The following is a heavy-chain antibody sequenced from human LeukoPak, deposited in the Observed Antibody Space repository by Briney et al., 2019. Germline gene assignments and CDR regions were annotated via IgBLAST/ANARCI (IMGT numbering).Heavy chain of an antibody. CDR2: IYYSGST. CDR1: GGSISSSSYY. Sequence: SETLSLTCTVSGGSISSSSYYWGWIRQPPGKGLEWIGSIYYSGSTYYNPSLKSRVTISVDTSKNQFSLKLSSVTAADTAVYYCARHRQQLVLRNWFDPWGQGTLVTVSS. J-gene: IGHJ5*02. CDR3: ARHRQQLVLRNWFDP. D-gene: IGHD6-13*01. V-gene: IGHV4-39*01.